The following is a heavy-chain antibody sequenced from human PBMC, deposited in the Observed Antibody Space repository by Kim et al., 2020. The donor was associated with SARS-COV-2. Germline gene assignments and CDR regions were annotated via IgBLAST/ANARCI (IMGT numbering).Heavy chain of an antibody. D-gene: IGHD3-10*01. CDR3: AKEFGYGSGKAYGMDV. CDR1: GFTFSSYG. Sequence: GGSLRLSCAASGFTFSSYGMHWVRQAPVKGLEWVAVISYDGSNKYYADSVKGRFTISRDNSKNTLYLQMNSLRAEDTAVYYCAKEFGYGSGKAYGMDVWG. CDR2: ISYDGSNK. J-gene: IGHJ6*01. V-gene: IGHV3-30*18.